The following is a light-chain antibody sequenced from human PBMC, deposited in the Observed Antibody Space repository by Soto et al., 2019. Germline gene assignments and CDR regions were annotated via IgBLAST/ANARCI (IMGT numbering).Light chain of an antibody. Sequence: QSVLTQPASVSGSPGQSITISCTGTSSDVGGFDYVAWYQQHLGQAPKLIIYDVTVRPSGVSNRFSGSKSGNTASLAISGLLTEDEAHYYCSSYTSASALYVFGTGTKVTVL. CDR3: SSYTSASALYV. J-gene: IGLJ1*01. CDR2: DVT. CDR1: SSDVGGFDY. V-gene: IGLV2-14*03.